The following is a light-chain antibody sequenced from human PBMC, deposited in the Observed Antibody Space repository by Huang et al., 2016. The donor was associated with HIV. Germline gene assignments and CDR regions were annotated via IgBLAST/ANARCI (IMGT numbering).Light chain of an antibody. J-gene: IGKJ5*01. Sequence: DIQMTQSPSSLSASVGDRVTITCQAIQDIRNYLNWYQQKPGKAPKLLIYDASNLETGVPSRCSGSGSGTYFTFTIHSLQPEDIATYYCQQYDNLPITFGQGTRLEI. CDR3: QQYDNLPIT. CDR2: DAS. V-gene: IGKV1-33*01. CDR1: QDIRNY.